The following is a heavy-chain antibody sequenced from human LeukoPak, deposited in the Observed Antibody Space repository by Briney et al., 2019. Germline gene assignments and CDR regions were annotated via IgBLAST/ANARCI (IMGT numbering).Heavy chain of an antibody. J-gene: IGHJ5*02. CDR1: GGSMSSYY. Sequence: SETLSLTCTVSGGSMSSYYWDWVRQPPGKGREWIGYIYYGGSTNYNPSLKSRVTISVDTSKNQFSLKLSSVTAAYTAMYCCARNSFPCTSCYHIGNWFDPWGQGTLVTVSS. V-gene: IGHV4-59*01. CDR3: ARNSFPCTSCYHIGNWFDP. CDR2: IYYGGST. D-gene: IGHD2-2*01.